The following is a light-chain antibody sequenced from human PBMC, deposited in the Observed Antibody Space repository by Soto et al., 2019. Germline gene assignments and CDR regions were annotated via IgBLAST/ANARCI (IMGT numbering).Light chain of an antibody. CDR2: NPS. J-gene: IGKJ4*01. CDR3: QQYDNWPLT. Sequence: EIVMTQCPATLSVSPGERATLSCRASQSVSSNLAWYQQKPGQAPKLLIYNPSTRATGIPARFSGSGSGTEFTLTISSLQYEDFEIYYCQQYDNWPLTLGGGTKVDSK. V-gene: IGKV3-15*01. CDR1: QSVSSN.